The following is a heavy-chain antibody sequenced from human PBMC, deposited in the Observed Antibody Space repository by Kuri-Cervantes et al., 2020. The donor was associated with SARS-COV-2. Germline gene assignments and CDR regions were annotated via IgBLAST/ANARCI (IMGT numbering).Heavy chain of an antibody. CDR2: IYHSGST. Sequence: GSLRLSCTVSGYSISSGYYWGWIRQPPGKGLEWIGSIYHSGSTNYNPSLKSRVTISVDTSKNQFSLKLSSVTAADTAVYYCARVNWGFDYWGQGTLVTVSS. V-gene: IGHV4-38-2*02. CDR3: ARVNWGFDY. D-gene: IGHD7-27*01. CDR1: GYSISSGYY. J-gene: IGHJ4*02.